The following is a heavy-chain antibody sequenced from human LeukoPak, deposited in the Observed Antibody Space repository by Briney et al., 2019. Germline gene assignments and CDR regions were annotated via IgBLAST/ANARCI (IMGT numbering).Heavy chain of an antibody. CDR2: INPNSGGT. Sequence: ASVKVSCKASGYTFTGYYMHWVRQAPGQGLEWMGWINPNSGGTNYAQKFQGRVTMTRDTSISTAYMELSRLRSDDTAVYYCAGEARPGRGFTIFGVVGHGRVFDIWGQGTMVTVSS. J-gene: IGHJ3*02. V-gene: IGHV1-2*02. CDR3: AGEARPGRGFTIFGVVGHGRVFDI. D-gene: IGHD3-3*01. CDR1: GYTFTGYY.